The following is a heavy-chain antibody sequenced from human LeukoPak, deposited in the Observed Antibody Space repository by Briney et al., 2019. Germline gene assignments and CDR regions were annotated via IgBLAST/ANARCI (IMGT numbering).Heavy chain of an antibody. CDR2: IYSGGST. V-gene: IGHV3-53*01. D-gene: IGHD6-13*01. CDR3: ASLYSSSWYPLPLDY. J-gene: IGHJ4*02. Sequence: GGSLRLSCAASGFTVSSNYMSWVCQAPGKGLEWVSVIYSGGSTYYADSVKGRFTISRDNSKNTLYLQMNSLRAEDTAVYYCASLYSSSWYPLPLDYWGQGTLVTVSS. CDR1: GFTVSSNY.